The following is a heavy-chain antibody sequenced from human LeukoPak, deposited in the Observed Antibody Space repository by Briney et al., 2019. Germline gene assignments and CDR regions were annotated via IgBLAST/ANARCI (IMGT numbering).Heavy chain of an antibody. D-gene: IGHD6-13*01. Sequence: GGSLRLSCAASGFTFSSYEMNWVRQAPGKGLEWVSYIGSSGATIYYADSVKGRFTISRDNAENSLYLQLNSLRAEDTAVYYCARAMFSSSWYLDYWGQGTLVTVSS. CDR2: IGSSGATI. V-gene: IGHV3-48*03. CDR1: GFTFSSYE. J-gene: IGHJ4*02. CDR3: ARAMFSSSWYLDY.